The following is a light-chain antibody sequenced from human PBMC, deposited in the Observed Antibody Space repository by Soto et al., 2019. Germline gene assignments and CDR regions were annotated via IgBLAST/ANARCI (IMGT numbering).Light chain of an antibody. J-gene: IGKJ5*01. Sequence: EIVCTRAPGALSLSPGSRATLSGQASPSISRAYLAWYQQTPGQAPRLLIYGASTRATGIPDRFSGSGSGTDFTLKISRMGTEDFAVYYCKQCGSSPFTFGQGTKLDIK. CDR2: GAS. CDR1: PSISRAY. V-gene: IGKV3-20*01. CDR3: KQCGSSPFT.